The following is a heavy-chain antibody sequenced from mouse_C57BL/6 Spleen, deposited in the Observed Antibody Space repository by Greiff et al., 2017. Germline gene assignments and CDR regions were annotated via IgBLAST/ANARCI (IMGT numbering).Heavy chain of an antibody. CDR2: ISDGGSYT. CDR1: GFTFSSYA. J-gene: IGHJ1*03. D-gene: IGHD2-4*01. CDR3: ARGDYDRYFDV. V-gene: IGHV5-4*01. Sequence: EVQVLESGGGLVKPGGSLKLSCAASGFTFSSYAMPWVRQTPEKRLEWVATISDGGSYTYYPDNVKGRFTISRDNAKNNLYLQTSHLTSEDTAMYYCARGDYDRYFDVWGTGTTVTVSS.